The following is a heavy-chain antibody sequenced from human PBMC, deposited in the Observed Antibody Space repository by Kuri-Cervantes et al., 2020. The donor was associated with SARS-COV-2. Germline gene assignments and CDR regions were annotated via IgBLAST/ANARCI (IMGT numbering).Heavy chain of an antibody. J-gene: IGHJ6*02. Sequence: GESLKISCAASGFTFSSYAMHWVRQAPGKGLEWVAVISYDGSNKYYADSVKGRFTISRDNSKNTLNLQMNSLRAEDTAVYYCAKQPAGASRFGLMDVWGQGTTVTVSS. CDR3: AKQPAGASRFGLMDV. V-gene: IGHV3-30-3*02. CDR1: GFTFSSYA. CDR2: ISYDGSNK. D-gene: IGHD1-14*01.